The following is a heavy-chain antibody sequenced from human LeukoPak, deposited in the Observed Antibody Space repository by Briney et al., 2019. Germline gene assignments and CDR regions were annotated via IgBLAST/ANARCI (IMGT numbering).Heavy chain of an antibody. V-gene: IGHV3-66*01. CDR2: IYSGGST. J-gene: IGHJ4*02. CDR3: ARDAGDRGGFDY. D-gene: IGHD7-27*01. CDR1: GLTVSSSY. Sequence: PGGSLRLSCAASGLTVSSSYMSWVRQAPGKGLEWVSVIYSGGSTYYADSVKGRFTISRDNSKNTLYLQMNSLRAEDTAVYYCARDAGDRGGFDYWGQGTLVTVSS.